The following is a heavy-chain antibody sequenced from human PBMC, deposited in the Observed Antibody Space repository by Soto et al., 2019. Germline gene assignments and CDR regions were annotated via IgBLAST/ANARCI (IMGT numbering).Heavy chain of an antibody. CDR1: GFTLRTNG. CDR3: AGHGGYSY. Sequence: GGSLRHSCAATGFTLRTNGMSWVRQAPGKGLEWVSSFSGSGADTYYADSLKGRFTISRDNSKNTLYLQMNSLRAEDTALYYCAGHGGYSYLGQGTLVTVS. D-gene: IGHD4-17*01. CDR2: FSGSGADT. V-gene: IGHV3-23*01. J-gene: IGHJ4*02.